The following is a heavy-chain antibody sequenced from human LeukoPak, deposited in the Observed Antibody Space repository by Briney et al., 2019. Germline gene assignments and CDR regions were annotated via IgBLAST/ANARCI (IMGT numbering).Heavy chain of an antibody. V-gene: IGHV4-59*12. Sequence: PSETLSLTCTVSGGSISSYYWSWIRQPPGKGLEWIGYIYYSGSTNYNPSLKSRVTISVDTSKNQFSLKLSSVTAADTAVYYCARGGDFWSGYTGRWFDPWGQGTLVTVSS. CDR2: IYYSGST. J-gene: IGHJ5*02. D-gene: IGHD3-3*01. CDR3: ARGGDFWSGYTGRWFDP. CDR1: GGSISSYY.